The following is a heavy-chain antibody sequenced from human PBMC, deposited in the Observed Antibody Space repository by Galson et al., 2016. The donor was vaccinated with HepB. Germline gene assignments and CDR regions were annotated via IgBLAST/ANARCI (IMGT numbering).Heavy chain of an antibody. J-gene: IGHJ4*02. CDR1: GFTFNKYN. Sequence: SLRLSCAASGFTFNKYNMNWVRQAPGKGLEWVSVISSSSSSGYKYYADSVKGRFTISRDNAKNLLFLQMNSLRAEDTAVYYCARDLTIFGGCRGGTCSSAYWGQGTLVTVSS. V-gene: IGHV3-21*01. CDR3: ARDLTIFGGCRGGTCSSAY. D-gene: IGHD2-15*01. CDR2: ISSSSSSGYK.